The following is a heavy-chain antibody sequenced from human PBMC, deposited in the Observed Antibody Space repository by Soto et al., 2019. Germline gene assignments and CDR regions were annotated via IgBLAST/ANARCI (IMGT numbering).Heavy chain of an antibody. CDR2: IIPIFGTA. D-gene: IGHD1-26*01. J-gene: IGHJ4*02. CDR1: GGTFSSYA. CDR3: ARAAVPRYSGSPGVPYFDY. V-gene: IGHV1-69*01. Sequence: QVQLVQSGAEVKKPGSSVKVSCKASGGTFSSYAISWVRQAPGQGLEWMGGIIPIFGTANYAQKFQGRVTITADESTSTAYMELSSLRSEDTAVYYCARAAVPRYSGSPGVPYFDYWGQGTLVTVSS.